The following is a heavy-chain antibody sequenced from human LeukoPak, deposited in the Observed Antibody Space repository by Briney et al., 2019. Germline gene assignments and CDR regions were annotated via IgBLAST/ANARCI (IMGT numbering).Heavy chain of an antibody. CDR2: ISYDGSYK. Sequence: GGSLRLSCATSGFPFSNYGMHWVRQAPGKGLEWVAVISYDGSYKYYAESVKGRFTISRDKSKNTLYLQMNRLRVEDTAVYYCAANGGPFDYWGQGTLVTVSS. CDR3: AANGGPFDY. V-gene: IGHV3-30*03. D-gene: IGHD4-23*01. J-gene: IGHJ4*02. CDR1: GFPFSNYG.